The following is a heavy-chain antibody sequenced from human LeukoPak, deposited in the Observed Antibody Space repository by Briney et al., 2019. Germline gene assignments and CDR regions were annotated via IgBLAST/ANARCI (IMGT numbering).Heavy chain of an antibody. CDR1: GGSFSGYY. J-gene: IGHJ5*02. CDR2: INHSGST. CDR3: ARGPPGGSYYH. D-gene: IGHD1-26*01. Sequence: SETLSLTCAVYGGSFSGYYWSWIRQPPGKGLEWIGEINHSGSTNYNPSLKSRVTVSVDTSKNQFSLKLSSVTAAYTAVYYCARGPPGGSYYHWGQGTLVTVSS. V-gene: IGHV4-34*01.